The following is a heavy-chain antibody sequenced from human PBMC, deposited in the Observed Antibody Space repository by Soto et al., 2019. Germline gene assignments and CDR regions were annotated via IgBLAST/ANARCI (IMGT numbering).Heavy chain of an antibody. CDR2: ISSYGGST. V-gene: IGHV3-64*01. CDR3: SRDPDSSAYYYYDY. CDR1: GFTFSSYA. Sequence: EVQRVESGGGLVQPGGSLRLSCAASGFTFSSYAMHWVRQAPGKGLEYVSAISSYGGSTYYANSVKGRFTISRDNSKNPLHLQIGSLRAEDMTVYYCSRDPDSSAYYYYDYWGQGTLVTVSS. J-gene: IGHJ4*02. D-gene: IGHD3-22*01.